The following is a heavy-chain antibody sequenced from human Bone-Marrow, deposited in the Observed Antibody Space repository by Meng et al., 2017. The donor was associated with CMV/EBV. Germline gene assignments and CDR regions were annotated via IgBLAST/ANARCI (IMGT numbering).Heavy chain of an antibody. CDR3: ARYPYDFWSGGWFDP. CDR2: IKQDGSEK. J-gene: IGHJ5*02. CDR1: GFTFSSYW. D-gene: IGHD3-3*01. Sequence: GESLKISCAASGFTFSSYWMSWVRQAPGKGLEWVANIKQDGSEKYYVDSVKGRFTISRDNAKNSLYLQMNSLRAEDTAVYYCARYPYDFWSGGWFDPWGQGTLVTVSS. V-gene: IGHV3-7*01.